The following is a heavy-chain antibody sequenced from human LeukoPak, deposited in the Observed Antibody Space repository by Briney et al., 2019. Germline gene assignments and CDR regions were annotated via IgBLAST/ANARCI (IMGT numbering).Heavy chain of an antibody. CDR2: IKQDGSEK. J-gene: IGHJ4*02. D-gene: IGHD2-15*01. Sequence: PGGSLRLSCAASGFTFSSYWMSWVRQAPGKGLEWVANIKQDGSEKYYVDSVKGRFTISRDNAKNSLYLQMNSLRAEDTAVYYCARDADVVVAATPWIDYWGQGTLVTVSS. CDR3: ARDADVVVAATPWIDY. CDR1: GFTFSSYW. V-gene: IGHV3-7*01.